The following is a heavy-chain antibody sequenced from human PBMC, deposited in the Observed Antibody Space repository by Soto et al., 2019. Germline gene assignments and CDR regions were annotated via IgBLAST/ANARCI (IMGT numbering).Heavy chain of an antibody. Sequence: ASVKVSCKASGGTFSSYAISWVRQAPGQGLEWMGGIIPIFGTANYAQKFQGGVTITADESTSTAYMELSSLRSEDTAVYYCASARTTGTTYYYYYMDVWGKGTTVTVSS. CDR2: IIPIFGTA. V-gene: IGHV1-69*13. J-gene: IGHJ6*03. D-gene: IGHD1-1*01. CDR1: GGTFSSYA. CDR3: ASARTTGTTYYYYYMDV.